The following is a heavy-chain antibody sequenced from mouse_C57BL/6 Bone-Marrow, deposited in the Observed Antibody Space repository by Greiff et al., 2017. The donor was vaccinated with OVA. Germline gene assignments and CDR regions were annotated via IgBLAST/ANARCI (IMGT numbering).Heavy chain of an antibody. CDR2: IYPGDGDT. D-gene: IGHD1-1*01. CDR3: ARENLLLRSHY. CDR1: GYAFSSSW. Sequence: QVQLQQSGPELVKPGASVKISCKASGYAFSSSWMNWVKQRPGKGLEWIGRIYPGDGDTNYNGKFKGKATLTADKSSSTAYMQLSSLTSEDSAVYYCARENLLLRSHYWGQGTTLTVSS. V-gene: IGHV1-82*01. J-gene: IGHJ2*01.